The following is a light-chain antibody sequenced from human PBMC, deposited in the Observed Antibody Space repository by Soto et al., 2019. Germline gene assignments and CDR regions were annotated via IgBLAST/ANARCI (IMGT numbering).Light chain of an antibody. Sequence: EIVMTQSPATLPVAPGEGATLSCRASRSVNSNIAWYQQRPGQAPRLLIYGASTRATGIPARFSGSGSGTEFTLTISSLQSEDFAVYYCQQYQNWPLAFGGGTKIDIK. J-gene: IGKJ4*01. CDR2: GAS. V-gene: IGKV3-15*01. CDR1: RSVNSN. CDR3: QQYQNWPLA.